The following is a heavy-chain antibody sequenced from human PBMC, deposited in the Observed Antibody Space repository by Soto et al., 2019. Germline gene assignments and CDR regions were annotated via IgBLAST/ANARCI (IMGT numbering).Heavy chain of an antibody. V-gene: IGHV1-18*01. CDR2: ISAHNGNT. CDR3: ARGRYGDY. Sequence: QVHLVQSGAEVKKPGASVKVSCQGSGYAFTTYGITWVRQAAGRGLEWMGWISAHNGNTNYAQKLQGRVTVTRDTSTSTAYMELRSLRDDDTAVYYCARGRYGDYWGQGALVTVSS. J-gene: IGHJ4*02. D-gene: IGHD1-1*01. CDR1: GYAFTTYG.